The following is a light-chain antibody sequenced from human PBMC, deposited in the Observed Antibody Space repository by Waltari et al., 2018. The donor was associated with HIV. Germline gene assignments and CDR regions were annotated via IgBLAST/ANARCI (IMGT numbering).Light chain of an antibody. J-gene: IGLJ3*02. Sequence: QSVLTQPPSVSGAPGQRVTISCTGSSSNTGAGYDVHWYQQLPGTAPRPPTYDNTIRPSGVPDRFSGSKSGTSASLAIAGLQDEDEAVYYCQSYDRSLSVWVFGGGTKVTVL. CDR3: QSYDRSLSVWV. V-gene: IGLV1-40*01. CDR1: SSNTGAGYD. CDR2: DNT.